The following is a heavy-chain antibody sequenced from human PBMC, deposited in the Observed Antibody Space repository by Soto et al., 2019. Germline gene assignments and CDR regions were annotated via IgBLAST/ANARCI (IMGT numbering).Heavy chain of an antibody. J-gene: IGHJ5*01. CDR2: IYWDNDR. CDR3: AHVVSYSAWDVGWFDS. CDR1: GFSLTNSGVG. D-gene: IGHD2-15*01. V-gene: IGHV2-5*02. Sequence: QITLKESGPTLVEPTQTLTLTCSFSGFSLTNSGVGVGWFRQAPGKALECLGIIYWDNDRRYNPSLKTRLTIPKHTSKNKVFLSMTYMEPVDTGTYYCAHVVSYSAWDVGWFDSWGQGTPVTVS.